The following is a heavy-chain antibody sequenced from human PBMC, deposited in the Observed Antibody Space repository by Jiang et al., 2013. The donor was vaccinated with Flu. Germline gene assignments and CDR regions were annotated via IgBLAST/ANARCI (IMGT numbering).Heavy chain of an antibody. Sequence: VQLVESGAVVKKPGSSVKVSCKASGGTFSSYAISWVRQAPGQGLEWMGGIIPIFGTANYAQKFQGRVTITADESTSTAYMELSSLRSEDTAVYYCARGSSIAALEWFDPGAREPWSPSPQ. V-gene: IGHV1-69*01. J-gene: IGHJ5*02. CDR3: ARGSSIAALEWFDP. CDR1: GGTFSSYA. CDR2: IIPIFGTA. D-gene: IGHD6-6*01.